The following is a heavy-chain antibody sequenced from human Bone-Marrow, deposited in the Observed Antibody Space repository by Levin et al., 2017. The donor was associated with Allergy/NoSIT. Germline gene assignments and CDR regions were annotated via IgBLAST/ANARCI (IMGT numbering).Heavy chain of an antibody. D-gene: IGHD6-13*01. CDR2: ISAYNGNT. Sequence: AASVKVSCKASGYTFTSYGISWVRQAPGQGLEWMGWISAYNGNTNYAQKLQGRVTMTTDTSTSTAYMELRSLRSDDTAVYYCARLAAAGTRGYFQHWGQGTLVTVSS. CDR1: GYTFTSYG. J-gene: IGHJ1*01. V-gene: IGHV1-18*01. CDR3: ARLAAAGTRGYFQH.